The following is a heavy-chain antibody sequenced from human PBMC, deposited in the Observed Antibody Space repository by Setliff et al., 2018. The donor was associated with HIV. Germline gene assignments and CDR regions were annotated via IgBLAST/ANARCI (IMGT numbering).Heavy chain of an antibody. D-gene: IGHD5-12*01. CDR2: INHSGST. J-gene: IGHJ6*03. CDR3: ARGGGFSDYDPYYYYYMDV. V-gene: IGHV4-34*01. Sequence: PSETLSLTCAVYDGSFSGSFSAYYWTWIRQRPGKGLEWIGDINHSGSTNYNPSLKSRVTISVDTSKNQFSLRLSSVTAADTAVYYCARGGGFSDYDPYYYYYMDVWGKGTTVTVSS. CDR1: DGSFSGSFSAYY.